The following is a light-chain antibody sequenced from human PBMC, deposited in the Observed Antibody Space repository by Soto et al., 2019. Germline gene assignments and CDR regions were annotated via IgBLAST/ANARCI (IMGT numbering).Light chain of an antibody. J-gene: IGKJ2*01. CDR1: QSVGSH. V-gene: IGKV3-15*01. CDR3: QQYNDWPPYT. CDR2: ATS. Sequence: EIVLTQSPATLSVTPGERVTLSCRASQSVGSHLAWYQQKPGQSPRLLMYATSVRATGVPARFSGSGSETDFTLTISSLQSEDFAVYYCQQYNDWPPYTFGQGTKLEIK.